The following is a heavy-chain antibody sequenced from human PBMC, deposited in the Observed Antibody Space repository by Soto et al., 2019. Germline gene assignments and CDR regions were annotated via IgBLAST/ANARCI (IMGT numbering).Heavy chain of an antibody. CDR3: ASPLDGPGPDAFNF. V-gene: IGHV5-10-1*01. CDR2: IYPSASYT. D-gene: IGHD1-1*01. Sequence: GEALKISCHVSGYSFTTYWISCVLQLPGKGLAWMGRIYPSASYTGYSPYFQGHVSTLADKSLSTAYLQWSSLEASDTAMYYGASPLDGPGPDAFNFWGQGTKVIGSA. CDR1: GYSFTTYW. J-gene: IGHJ6*01.